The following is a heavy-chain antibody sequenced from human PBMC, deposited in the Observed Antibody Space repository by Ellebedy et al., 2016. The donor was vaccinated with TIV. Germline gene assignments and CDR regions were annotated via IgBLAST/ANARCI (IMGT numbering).Heavy chain of an antibody. CDR2: IFSAADGGET. CDR1: GFTFSNAW. CDR3: AKVPVGFCSTPNCFYFDY. Sequence: GESLKISCAASGFTFSNAWMSWVRQAPGKGLEWVSVIFSAADGGETHYADSVKGRSTISRDNSKNTLYLQMSSLRLEDTAVYFCAKVPVGFCSTPNCFYFDYWGQGTLLTVSS. J-gene: IGHJ4*02. D-gene: IGHD2-2*01. V-gene: IGHV3-66*02.